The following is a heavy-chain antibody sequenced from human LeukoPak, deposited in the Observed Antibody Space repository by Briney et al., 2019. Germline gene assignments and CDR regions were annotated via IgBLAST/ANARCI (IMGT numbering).Heavy chain of an antibody. J-gene: IGHJ6*03. D-gene: IGHD3-10*01. CDR3: TTANYGSGSYYSPYYYYYMDV. CDR1: GFNFVSYS. Sequence: GSLRLSCAASGFNFVSYSMHWVRQAPGKGLEWVGFIRSKAYGGTTEYAASVKGRFTISRDDSKSIAYLQMNSLKTEDTAVYYCTTANYGSGSYYSPYYYYYMDVWGKGTTVTVSS. CDR2: IRSKAYGGTT. V-gene: IGHV3-49*04.